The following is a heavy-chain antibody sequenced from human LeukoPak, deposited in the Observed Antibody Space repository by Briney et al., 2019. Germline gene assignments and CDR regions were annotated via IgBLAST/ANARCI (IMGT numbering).Heavy chain of an antibody. CDR1: GGSTSSYY. J-gene: IGHJ5*02. V-gene: IGHV4-4*07. D-gene: IGHD2-8*01. CDR2: TYTSGST. CDR3: ARGEYCTNGVSSMYNWFDR. Sequence: PSETLSLTCTVSGGSTSSYYWSWIRQRHGQGLEGLGRTYTSGSTNYHHSIKSRVTMSVDTSKNQFSLKLSSVTAADTAVYYCARGEYCTNGVSSMYNWFDRWGQGTLVTVSS.